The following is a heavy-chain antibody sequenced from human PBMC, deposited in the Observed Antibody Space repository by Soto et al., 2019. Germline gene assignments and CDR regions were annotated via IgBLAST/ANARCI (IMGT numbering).Heavy chain of an antibody. Sequence: GGSLRLSCAASGFTFSSYAMHWVRQAPGKGLEWVAVISYDGSNKYYADSVKGRFTNSRDNSKNTLYLQMNSLRAEDTAVYYCARELRSGSYWFDPWGQGTLVTVSS. V-gene: IGHV3-30-3*01. CDR3: ARELRSGSYWFDP. CDR2: ISYDGSNK. D-gene: IGHD1-26*01. J-gene: IGHJ5*02. CDR1: GFTFSSYA.